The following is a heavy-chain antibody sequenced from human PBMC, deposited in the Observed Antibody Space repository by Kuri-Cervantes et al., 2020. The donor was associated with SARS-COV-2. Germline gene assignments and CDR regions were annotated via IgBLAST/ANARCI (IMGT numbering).Heavy chain of an antibody. CDR1: GFTFSDYY. Sequence: GESLKISCAASGFTFSDYYMSWIRQAPGKGLEWVSYISSSGSTIYYADSVKGRFTISRDNAKNSLYLQMNSLRAEDTAVYYCARDERYCSGGSCYSEAGNWFDPWGQGTLVTVSS. CDR3: ARDERYCSGGSCYSEAGNWFDP. V-gene: IGHV3-11*04. CDR2: ISSSGSTI. J-gene: IGHJ5*02. D-gene: IGHD2-15*01.